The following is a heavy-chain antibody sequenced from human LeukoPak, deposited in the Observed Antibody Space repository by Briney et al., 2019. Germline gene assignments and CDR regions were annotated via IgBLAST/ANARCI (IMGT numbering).Heavy chain of an antibody. V-gene: IGHV3-66*01. Sequence: PGGSLRLSCAASGFTISSNYMSWVRQAPGKGLEWVSVIYSGGSTYYADSVKGRFTISRDNSKNTLYLQMNSLRAEDTAVYYCARDPGYYDSSPMSDYWGQGTLVTVSS. CDR1: GFTISSNY. J-gene: IGHJ4*02. CDR3: ARDPGYYDSSPMSDY. D-gene: IGHD3-22*01. CDR2: IYSGGST.